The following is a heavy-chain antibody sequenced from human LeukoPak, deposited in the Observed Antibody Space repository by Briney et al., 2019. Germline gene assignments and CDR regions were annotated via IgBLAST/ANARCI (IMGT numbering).Heavy chain of an antibody. Sequence: PGRSLRLSCAASGFTFSSYGMHWVRQAPGKGLEWVAVISYDGSNKYYADSVKGRFTISRDNSKNTLYLQMNSLRAEDTAVYYCAKDRQEELSLRSYYFDSWGQGTLVTVSS. CDR2: ISYDGSNK. D-gene: IGHD3-16*02. J-gene: IGHJ4*02. CDR3: AKDRQEELSLRSYYFDS. V-gene: IGHV3-30*18. CDR1: GFTFSSYG.